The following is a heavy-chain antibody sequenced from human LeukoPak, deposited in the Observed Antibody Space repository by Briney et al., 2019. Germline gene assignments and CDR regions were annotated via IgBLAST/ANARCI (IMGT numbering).Heavy chain of an antibody. CDR3: AKDYLRQFAQFDY. CDR2: ITGSGSVT. Sequence: GGSLRLSCAASGFTVSSNYMSWVRQAPGKGLEWVSAITGSGSVTYYADSVRGRFAIFRDNSKNMLYLQMNSLTAEDTAVYCCAKDYLRQFAQFDYWGQGTLVTVSS. CDR1: GFTVSSNY. D-gene: IGHD3-3*01. J-gene: IGHJ4*02. V-gene: IGHV3-23*01.